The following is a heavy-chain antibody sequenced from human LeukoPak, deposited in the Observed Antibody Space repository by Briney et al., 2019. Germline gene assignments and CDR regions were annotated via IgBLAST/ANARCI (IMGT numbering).Heavy chain of an antibody. Sequence: GGSLRLSCAASGFTFSTNPMSWVRQAPGKGLEWVSAISPDNAYYADSVKGRLTISRDDSKNTVYLQMNSPRAEDTARYYCVKEHVDRAFTRSFEIWGQGTVVTVSS. V-gene: IGHV3-23*01. CDR1: GFTFSTNP. D-gene: IGHD3-10*01. CDR3: VKEHVDRAFTRSFEI. CDR2: ISPDNA. J-gene: IGHJ3*02.